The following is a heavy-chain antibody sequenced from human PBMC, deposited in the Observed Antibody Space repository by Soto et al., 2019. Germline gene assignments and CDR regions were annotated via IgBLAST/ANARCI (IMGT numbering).Heavy chain of an antibody. D-gene: IGHD2-21*01. CDR3: ARGGISHWAYFYYMDV. Sequence: SETLSLTCTVSGDSISSSSYYWAWIRQPPGKGLEWIGSMFYSGSINYNPSLKSRVTMSVDTSKNQFSLTLNSVTAADTATYYCARGGISHWAYFYYMDVWDRGTTVTVSS. CDR1: GDSISSSSYY. J-gene: IGHJ6*03. CDR2: MFYSGSI. V-gene: IGHV4-39*07.